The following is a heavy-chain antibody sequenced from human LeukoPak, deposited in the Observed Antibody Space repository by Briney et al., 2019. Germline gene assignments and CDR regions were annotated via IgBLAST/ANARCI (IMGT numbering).Heavy chain of an antibody. CDR3: ARQGTTGTTRYYFDY. J-gene: IGHJ4*02. Sequence: SETLSLTCAVYGGSFSGYYWSWIRQPPGKGLEWIGYIYYSGSTNYNPSLKSRVTISVDTSKNQFSLKLSSVTAADTAVYYCARQGTTGTTRYYFDYWGQGTLVTVSS. D-gene: IGHD1-1*01. CDR2: IYYSGST. V-gene: IGHV4-59*08. CDR1: GGSFSGYY.